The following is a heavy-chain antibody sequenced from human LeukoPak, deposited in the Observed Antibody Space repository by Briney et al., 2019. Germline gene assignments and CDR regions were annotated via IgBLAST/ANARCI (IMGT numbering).Heavy chain of an antibody. V-gene: IGHV4-30-2*01. CDR3: ARQRTVSTTRGFDT. D-gene: IGHD5/OR15-5a*01. CDR1: GDSPKNGAYT. Sequence: SETLSLTCAVSGDSPKNGAYTWSWIRQPPGKGLEWIGDIYHSGSTNYNPSLKSRVTLSVDMSKNQFSLNLSSVTAADTAVYWCARQRTVSTTRGFDTWGQGTMVTVSS. CDR2: IYHSGST. J-gene: IGHJ3*02.